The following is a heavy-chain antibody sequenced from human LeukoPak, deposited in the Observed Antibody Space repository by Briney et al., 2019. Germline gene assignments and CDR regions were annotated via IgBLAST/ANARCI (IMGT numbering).Heavy chain of an antibody. Sequence: ASVKVSCEASGYTFTSYAMHWVRQAPGQRLEWMGWINAGNGNTKYSQKFQGRVTITRDTSASTAYMELSSLRSEDTAVYYCARGGTGYFDWLSEEYYWGQGTLVTVSS. V-gene: IGHV1-3*01. CDR3: ARGGTGYFDWLSEEYY. J-gene: IGHJ4*02. D-gene: IGHD3-9*01. CDR2: INAGNGNT. CDR1: GYTFTSYA.